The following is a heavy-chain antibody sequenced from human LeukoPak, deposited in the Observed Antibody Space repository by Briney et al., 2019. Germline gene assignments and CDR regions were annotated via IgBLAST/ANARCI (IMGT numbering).Heavy chain of an antibody. J-gene: IGHJ4*02. CDR1: GGSISDYY. CDR3: ARSRDSWYFDY. Sequence: SETLSLTCTVSGGSISDYYWNWIRQPAGKGLEWIGEINHSGSTNYNPSLKSRVTISVDTSKNQFSLKLSSVTAADTAVYYCARSRDSWYFDYWGQGTLVTVSS. V-gene: IGHV4-34*01. CDR2: INHSGST. D-gene: IGHD6-13*01.